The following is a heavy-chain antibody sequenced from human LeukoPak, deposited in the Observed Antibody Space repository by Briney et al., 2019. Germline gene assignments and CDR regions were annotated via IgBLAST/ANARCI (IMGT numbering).Heavy chain of an antibody. CDR1: GYTFSTYW. Sequence: GESLKISCQGSGYTFSTYWLAWVRQMPGKGPEWMGIIYPGDSDTRYSPSFQGQVTISADKSISTAYLQWSSLKASDTAMYYCARVVITIYKWFDPWGQGTLVTVSS. CDR3: ARVVITIYKWFDP. V-gene: IGHV5-51*01. D-gene: IGHD3-3*01. J-gene: IGHJ5*02. CDR2: IYPGDSDT.